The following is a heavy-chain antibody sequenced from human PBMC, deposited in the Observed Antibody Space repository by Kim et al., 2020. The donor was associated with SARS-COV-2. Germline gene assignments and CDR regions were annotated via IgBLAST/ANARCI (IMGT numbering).Heavy chain of an antibody. CDR2: INGGDVNT. Sequence: ASVKVSCKASGYSLTSYAMQWVRQTPGQRLEWMGWINGGDVNTKYSQKFQGRVTITRDTSASTIYMEMNSLTSEDTAVYYCAKDRAQTGYSSGWLDSWGQGTPVTVSS. CDR3: AKDRAQTGYSSGWLDS. D-gene: IGHD6-19*01. CDR1: GYSLTSYA. V-gene: IGHV1-3*01. J-gene: IGHJ5*01.